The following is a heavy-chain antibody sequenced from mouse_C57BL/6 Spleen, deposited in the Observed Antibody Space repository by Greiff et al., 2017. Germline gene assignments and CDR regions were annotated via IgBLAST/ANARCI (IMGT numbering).Heavy chain of an antibody. CDR1: GYTFTSYW. CDR2: IDPNSGGT. CDR3: ARSGWLLPFDY. J-gene: IGHJ2*01. Sequence: QVQLKQPGAELVKPGASVKLSCKASGYTFTSYWMHWVKQRPGRGLEWIGRIDPNSGGTKYNEKFKSKATLTVDKPSSTAYMQLSSLTSEDSAVYYCARSGWLLPFDYWGQGTTLTVSS. D-gene: IGHD2-3*01. V-gene: IGHV1-72*01.